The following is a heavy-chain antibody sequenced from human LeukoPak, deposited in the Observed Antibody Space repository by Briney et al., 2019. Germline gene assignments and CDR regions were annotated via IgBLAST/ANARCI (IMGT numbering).Heavy chain of an antibody. CDR3: ARVEEGYGSGRRENYYYYYMDV. D-gene: IGHD3-10*01. J-gene: IGHJ6*03. CDR2: IYYSGST. CDR1: GDSISSSSSY. Sequence: SETLSLTCTVSGDSISSSSSYWGWIRQPPGKGLEWIGSIYYSGSTYYNTSLKSRVTISVDTSKNQFSLKLSSVTAADTAVYYCARVEEGYGSGRRENYYYYYMDVWGKGTTVTISS. V-gene: IGHV4-39*07.